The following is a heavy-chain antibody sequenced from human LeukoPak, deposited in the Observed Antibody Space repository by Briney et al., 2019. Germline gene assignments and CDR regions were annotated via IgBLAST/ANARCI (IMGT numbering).Heavy chain of an antibody. CDR3: ARDLGVRGVHYYYYYGMDV. J-gene: IGHJ6*02. CDR2: IKQDGSEK. V-gene: IGHV3-7*01. D-gene: IGHD3-10*01. Sequence: GGSLRLSCAASGFTFSSYWMSWVRQAPGKGLEWVANIKQDGSEKYYVDPVKGRFTISRDNAKNSLYLQMNSLRAEDTAVYYCARDLGVRGVHYYYYYGMDVWGQGTTVTVSS. CDR1: GFTFSSYW.